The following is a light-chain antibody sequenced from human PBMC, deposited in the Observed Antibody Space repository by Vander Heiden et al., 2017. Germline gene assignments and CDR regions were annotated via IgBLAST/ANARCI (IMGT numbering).Light chain of an antibody. CDR3: QQANSFPHT. CDR1: QFISSF. Sequence: IHMTQSPSSVSASVGDRVPITCRASQFISSFLAWYQQRPGKAPKLLIYATSILQSGVPSRFSGSGSGTDFTLTISSLQPEDFATYYCQQANSFPHTVGQGTKLAIK. V-gene: IGKV1-12*01. CDR2: ATS. J-gene: IGKJ2*01.